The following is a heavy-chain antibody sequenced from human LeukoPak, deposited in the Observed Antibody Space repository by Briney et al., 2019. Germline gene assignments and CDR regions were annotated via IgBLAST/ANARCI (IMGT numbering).Heavy chain of an antibody. Sequence: SQTLSLTCAISGDSVSSNSAAWNWIRQSTSRGLEWLGRTYYRSKWYNDYAVSVKSRITINPDTSKNQFSLQLNSVTPEDTAVYYCARVGFYDSSGYLHYYFDYWGQGTLVTVSS. D-gene: IGHD3-22*01. CDR3: ARVGFYDSSGYLHYYFDY. CDR2: TYYRSKWYN. CDR1: GDSVSSNSAA. J-gene: IGHJ4*02. V-gene: IGHV6-1*01.